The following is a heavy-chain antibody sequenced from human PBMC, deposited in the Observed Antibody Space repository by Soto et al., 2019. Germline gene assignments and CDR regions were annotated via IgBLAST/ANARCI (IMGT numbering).Heavy chain of an antibody. CDR2: IIPIFGTA. CDR3: ASESGRTRGMDV. Sequence: QVQAVQSGAEVKKPGSSVKVSCKASGGTFSSYVISWVRQAPGQGREWMGRIIPIFGTADYAQKFQGRVTIIADKPTSTAYMELSSLRSEDTDVYYCASESGRTRGMDVCGQGTTITVSS. D-gene: IGHD2-8*01. CDR1: GGTFSSYV. J-gene: IGHJ6*02. V-gene: IGHV1-69*06.